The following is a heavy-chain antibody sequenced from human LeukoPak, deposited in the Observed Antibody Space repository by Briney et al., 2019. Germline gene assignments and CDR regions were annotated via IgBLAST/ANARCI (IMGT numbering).Heavy chain of an antibody. CDR3: ARAVVPAAIDYYMDV. J-gene: IGHJ6*03. D-gene: IGHD2-2*01. V-gene: IGHV3-21*01. Sequence: GGSLRLSCAASGFTFSSYSMNWVRQAPGKGLEWVSSISSSSSYIYYADSVKGRFTISRDNAKNSLYLQMNSLRAEDTAVYYCARAVVPAAIDYYMDVWGKGTTVTVSS. CDR1: GFTFSSYS. CDR2: ISSSSSYI.